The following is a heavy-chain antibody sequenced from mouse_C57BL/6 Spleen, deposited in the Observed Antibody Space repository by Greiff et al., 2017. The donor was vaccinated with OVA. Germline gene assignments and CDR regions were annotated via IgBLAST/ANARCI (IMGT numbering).Heavy chain of an antibody. V-gene: IGHV1-55*01. J-gene: IGHJ2*01. CDR1: GYTFTSYW. CDR2: IYPGSGST. CDR3: AREVSTMITPWCDY. Sequence: VQLQQPGAELVKPGASVKMSCKASGYTFTSYWITWVKQRPGQGLEWIGDIYPGSGSTNYNEKFKSKATLTVDTSSSTAYMQLSSLTSEDSAVYYCAREVSTMITPWCDYWGEGTTLTVSS. D-gene: IGHD2-4*01.